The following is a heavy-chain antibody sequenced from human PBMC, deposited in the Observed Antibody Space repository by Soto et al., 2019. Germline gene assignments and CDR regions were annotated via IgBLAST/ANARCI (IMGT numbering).Heavy chain of an antibody. V-gene: IGHV3-23*01. D-gene: IGHD2-21*02. Sequence: PGGSLRLSCAASGFTFSSYAMSWVRQAPGKGLEWVSAISGSGGSTYYADSVKGRLTISRDNSKNTLYLQMDSLRAEDTAVYYCAKDRGNSEYYFDYWGQGTLVTVSS. CDR3: AKDRGNSEYYFDY. J-gene: IGHJ4*02. CDR2: ISGSGGST. CDR1: GFTFSSYA.